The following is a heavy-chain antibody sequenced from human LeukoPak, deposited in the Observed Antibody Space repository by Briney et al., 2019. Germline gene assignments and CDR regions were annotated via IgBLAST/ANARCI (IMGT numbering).Heavy chain of an antibody. V-gene: IGHV4-61*02. CDR3: AAVADTADYYGVDV. CDR2: IYTSGNT. CDR1: GGSISSGSYY. Sequence: PSETLSLTCTVSGGSISSGSYYWSWIRQPAGKTLEWIGRIYTSGNTNYNPSLKSRVTISVDTSKNQFSLKLSSVTVADTAVYYCAAVADTADYYGVDVWGQGTTVTVSS. J-gene: IGHJ6*02. D-gene: IGHD6-19*01.